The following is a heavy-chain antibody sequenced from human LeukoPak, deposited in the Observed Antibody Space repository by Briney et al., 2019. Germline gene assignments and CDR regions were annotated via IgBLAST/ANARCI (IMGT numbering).Heavy chain of an antibody. V-gene: IGHV3-21*01. J-gene: IGHJ3*02. CDR1: GFIFSTYA. D-gene: IGHD3-10*01. CDR3: ARDSFYGSGNYRPEGFDI. CDR2: VSRTSAYV. Sequence: GGSLRLSCAASGFIFSTYAMTWVRQAPGKGLEWVASVSRTSAYVFDADSVKGRFTIYRDNAKNSLYLQMNSLRGEDTAVYYCARDSFYGSGNYRPEGFDIWGQGTMVTVSS.